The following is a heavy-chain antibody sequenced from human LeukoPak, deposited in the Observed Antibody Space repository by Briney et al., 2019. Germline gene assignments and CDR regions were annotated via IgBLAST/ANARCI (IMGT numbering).Heavy chain of an antibody. D-gene: IGHD3-22*01. CDR1: GFTFSSYA. CDR3: ARGRYYYHSSGYRLALDY. J-gene: IGHJ4*02. CDR2: ISYDGSNK. Sequence: GGSLRLSCAASGFTFSSYAMHWVRQAPGKGLEWVAVISYDGSNKYYADSVKGRFTISRDNSKNTLYLQMNSLRAEDTAVYYCARGRYYYHSSGYRLALDYWGQGTLVTVSS. V-gene: IGHV3-30-3*01.